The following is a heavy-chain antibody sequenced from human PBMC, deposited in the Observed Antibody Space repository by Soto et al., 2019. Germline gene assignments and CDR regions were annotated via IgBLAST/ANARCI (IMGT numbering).Heavy chain of an antibody. D-gene: IGHD2-21*01. Sequence: PGGSLRLSCAASGFTFSSYGMHWVRQAPGKGLEWMAVISYDGSNKYYGDSVKGRFTISRDNSKNTLYLQMNSLGAEDTAVYYCARVSIASMDVWGQGTTVTVSS. CDR3: ARVSIASMDV. V-gene: IGHV3-30*03. CDR2: ISYDGSNK. J-gene: IGHJ6*02. CDR1: GFTFSSYG.